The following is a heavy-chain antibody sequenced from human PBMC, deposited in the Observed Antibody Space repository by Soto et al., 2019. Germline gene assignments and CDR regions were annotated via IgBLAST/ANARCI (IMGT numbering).Heavy chain of an antibody. CDR3: ARAAKTRYCTNGVCAIFDY. J-gene: IGHJ4*02. Sequence: SETLSLTCTVSGGSVSSGSYYWSWIRQPPGKGLEWIGYIYYSGSTNYNPSLKSRVTISVDTSKNQFSLKLSSVTAADTAVYYCARAAKTRYCTNGVCAIFDYWGQGTLVTVSS. D-gene: IGHD2-8*01. V-gene: IGHV4-61*01. CDR1: GGSVSSGSYY. CDR2: IYYSGST.